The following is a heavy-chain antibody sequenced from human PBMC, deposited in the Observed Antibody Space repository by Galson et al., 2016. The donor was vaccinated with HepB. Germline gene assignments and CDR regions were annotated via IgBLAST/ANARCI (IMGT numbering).Heavy chain of an antibody. Sequence: SLRLSCAASGFIFSNYWMGWVRQAPGKGLEWVANINQDKSQEVYVDSVKGRFTISRDNAKNSLFLQMNSLRAEDTAMYFCADPPSGFWGQGTLVAVSS. CDR2: INQDKSQE. J-gene: IGHJ4*01. V-gene: IGHV3-7*01. CDR1: GFIFSNYW. D-gene: IGHD6-25*01. CDR3: ADPPSGF.